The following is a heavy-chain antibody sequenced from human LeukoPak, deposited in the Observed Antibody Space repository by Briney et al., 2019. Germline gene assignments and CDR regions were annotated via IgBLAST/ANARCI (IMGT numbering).Heavy chain of an antibody. CDR3: AKGLHGGVGYGVDV. Sequence: GGSLRLFCTASGFTFSNYAMTWVRQTPGKGLEWVSRISGTGGRTYSADSVKGRFTISRDNSKNTLYLQMKNLRVEHTAVYYCAKGLHGGVGYGVDVWGQGTTVSVSS. V-gene: IGHV3-23*01. J-gene: IGHJ6*02. CDR2: ISGTGGRT. D-gene: IGHD3-16*01. CDR1: GFTFSNYA.